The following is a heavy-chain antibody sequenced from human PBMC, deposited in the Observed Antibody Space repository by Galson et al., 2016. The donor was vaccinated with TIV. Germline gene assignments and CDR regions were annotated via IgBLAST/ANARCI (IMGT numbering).Heavy chain of an antibody. D-gene: IGHD3-22*01. CDR2: IDDSGGST. V-gene: IGHV3-23*01. CDR1: GFTFSSYA. Sequence: SLRLSCAASGFTFSSYAMSWVRQAPGRGLEWVSGIDDSGGSTYYADSVKGRFTISRDNSKNTLYLQMNSLRAEDTAVYYCAKMIVMVTNAVDIWGQGTMVTVSS. CDR3: AKMIVMVTNAVDI. J-gene: IGHJ3*02.